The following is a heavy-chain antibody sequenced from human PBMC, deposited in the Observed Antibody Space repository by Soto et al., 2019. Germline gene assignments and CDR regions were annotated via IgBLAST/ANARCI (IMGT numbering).Heavy chain of an antibody. D-gene: IGHD2-2*01. J-gene: IGHJ2*01. Sequence: EVHLLESGGGLVQPGGSLRLSCAGSGFTFINYAMNWVRQAPGKGLEWVSTISGGGDATFFADSVRGRFTISRDNSKNTVTLQMNNLVVDDTAVYFCARKSPASTSSPDYWYFDLCGRGTLVTVSS. CDR3: ARKSPASTSSPDYWYFDL. V-gene: IGHV3-23*01. CDR2: ISGGGDAT. CDR1: GFTFINYA.